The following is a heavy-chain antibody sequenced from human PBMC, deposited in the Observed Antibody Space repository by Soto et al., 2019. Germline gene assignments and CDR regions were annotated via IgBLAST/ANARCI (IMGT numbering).Heavy chain of an antibody. V-gene: IGHV4-39*01. D-gene: IGHD6-25*01. CDR3: ARLLRRRTIKAADQGY. CDR2: IYYSGST. Sequence: SETLSLTCTVSGGSISSSSYYWGWIRQPPGKGLEWIGSIYYSGSTYYNPSLKSRVTISVDTSKNQFSLKLSSVTAADTAVYYCARLLRRRTIKAADQGYWGQGTLVTVSS. J-gene: IGHJ4*02. CDR1: GGSISSSSYY.